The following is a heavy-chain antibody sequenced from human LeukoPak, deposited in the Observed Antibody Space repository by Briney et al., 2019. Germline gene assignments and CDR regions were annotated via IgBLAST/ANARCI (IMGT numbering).Heavy chain of an antibody. CDR1: GFTFSEYY. CDR2: ISSSGSTI. V-gene: IGHV3-11*04. Sequence: GGSLRLSCAASGFTFSEYYMSWIRQAPGKGLEWVSYISSSGSTIYYADSVKGRFTISRDNAKNSLYLQMNSLRAEDTAVYYCARLDYSWYYYYMDVWGKGTTVTVSS. CDR3: ARLDYSWYYYYMDV. D-gene: IGHD2-15*01. J-gene: IGHJ6*03.